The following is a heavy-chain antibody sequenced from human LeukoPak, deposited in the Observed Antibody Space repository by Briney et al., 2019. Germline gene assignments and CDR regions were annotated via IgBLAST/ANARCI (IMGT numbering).Heavy chain of an antibody. J-gene: IGHJ4*02. CDR2: IKQDGSEK. CDR3: AKGGRGNGEVY. V-gene: IGHV3-7*01. Sequence: PGGSLRLSCAVSGFTFSSYWMNWVRQAPGKGLEWVANIKQDGSEKNYVYSVKGRFTIARDNANSSLFMQINDLAADATAVYYCAKGGRGNGEVYWGQGTLVTVSS. D-gene: IGHD2-8*01. CDR1: GFTFSSYW.